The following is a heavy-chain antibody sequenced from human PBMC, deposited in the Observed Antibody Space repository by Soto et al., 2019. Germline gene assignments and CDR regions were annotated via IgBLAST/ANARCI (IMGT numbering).Heavy chain of an antibody. V-gene: IGHV4-61*08. CDR3: ARDSYREQQLVLSPETPRYYYYYMDV. CDR1: GDSITSSGSY. J-gene: IGHJ6*03. D-gene: IGHD6-13*01. CDR2: IYYSGST. Sequence: SETLSLTCTVSGDSITSSGSYWGWIRQPPEKGLEWIGYIYYSGSTNYNPSLKSRVTISVDTSKNQFSLKLSSVTAADTAVYYCARDSYREQQLVLSPETPRYYYYYMDVWGKGTTVTVSS.